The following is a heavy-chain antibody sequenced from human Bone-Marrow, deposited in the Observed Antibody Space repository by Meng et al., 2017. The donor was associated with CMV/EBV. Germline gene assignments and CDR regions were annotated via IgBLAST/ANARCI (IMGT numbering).Heavy chain of an antibody. CDR1: GYTLTKYG. CDR3: ARLGGGYDSGIWFDP. CDR2: INPSGGNT. Sequence: ASVKVSCKASGYTLTKYGVTWVRQAPGQGLEWMGIINPSGGNTNYAQKFQGRVTMTRDTSTSTVYMKLSSVTAADTAVYYCARLGGGYDSGIWFDPWGQGTLVTVSS. D-gene: IGHD5-12*01. V-gene: IGHV1-46*01. J-gene: IGHJ5*02.